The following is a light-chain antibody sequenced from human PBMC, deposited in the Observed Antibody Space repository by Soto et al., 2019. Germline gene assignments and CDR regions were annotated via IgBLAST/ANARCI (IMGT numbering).Light chain of an antibody. CDR2: DAS. V-gene: IGKV3-11*01. CDR3: QHRSNWPLT. Sequence: EIVLTQSPATLSWSPGEGATLSCRASQSVSSYLAWYQQKPGQAPRLLIYDASNRATGIPARFSGSGSGTDFTLTISSLEPEDFAVYYCQHRSNWPLTFGGGNKVEIX. CDR1: QSVSSY. J-gene: IGKJ4*01.